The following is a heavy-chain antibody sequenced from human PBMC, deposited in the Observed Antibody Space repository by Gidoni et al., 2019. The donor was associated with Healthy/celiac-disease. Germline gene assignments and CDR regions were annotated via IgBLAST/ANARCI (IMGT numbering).Heavy chain of an antibody. Sequence: QVPLVQSGAAVKKPGASVKVSCKASGSTFTSYYMHWVRQAPGQGLEWMGIINPSGGSTSYAQKFQGRVTMTRDTSTSTVYMELSSLRSEDTAVYYCARGIVVVVAGAYGMDVWGQGTTVTVSS. CDR1: GSTFTSYY. CDR2: INPSGGST. V-gene: IGHV1-46*03. D-gene: IGHD2-15*01. CDR3: ARGIVVVVAGAYGMDV. J-gene: IGHJ6*02.